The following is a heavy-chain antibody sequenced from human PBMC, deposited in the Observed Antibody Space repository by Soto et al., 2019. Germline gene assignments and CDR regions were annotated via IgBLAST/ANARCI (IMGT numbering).Heavy chain of an antibody. CDR1: GGSISSYY. J-gene: IGHJ5*02. Sequence: SETLSLTCTVSGGSISSYYWSWIRQPPGKGLEWIGYIYYSGSTNYNPSLKSRVTISVDTSKNQFSLKLSSVTAADTAVYYCARVTTGTDWFDPWGQGTLVTVSS. V-gene: IGHV4-59*12. D-gene: IGHD4-17*01. CDR2: IYYSGST. CDR3: ARVTTGTDWFDP.